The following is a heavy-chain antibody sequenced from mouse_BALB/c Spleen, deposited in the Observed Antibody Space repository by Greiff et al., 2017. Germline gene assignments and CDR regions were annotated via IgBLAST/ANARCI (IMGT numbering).Heavy chain of an antibody. Sequence: EVQLQQSGAELVKPGASVKLSCTASGFNIKDSYMHWVKQRPEQGLEWIGRIDPANGNTKYDPKFQGKATITADTSSNTAYLQLSSLTSEDTAVYYCARDCGVGYFDYWGQGTTLTVSS. CDR2: IDPANGNT. J-gene: IGHJ2*01. V-gene: IGHV14-3*02. CDR3: ARDCGVGYFDY. CDR1: GFNIKDSY.